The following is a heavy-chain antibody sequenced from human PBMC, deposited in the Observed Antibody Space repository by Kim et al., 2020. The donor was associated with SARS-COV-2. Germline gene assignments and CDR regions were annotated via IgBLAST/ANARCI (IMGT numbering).Heavy chain of an antibody. V-gene: IGHV1-69*13. CDR2: IIPIFGTA. D-gene: IGHD3-9*01. CDR3: ARRVLRYYDILSTPYYYGMDV. J-gene: IGHJ6*02. CDR1: GGTFSSYA. Sequence: SVKVSCKASGGTFSSYAISWVRQAPGQGLEWMGGIIPIFGTANYAQKFQGRVTITADESTSTAYMELSSLRSEDTAVYYCARRVLRYYDILSTPYYYGMDVWGQGTTVTVSS.